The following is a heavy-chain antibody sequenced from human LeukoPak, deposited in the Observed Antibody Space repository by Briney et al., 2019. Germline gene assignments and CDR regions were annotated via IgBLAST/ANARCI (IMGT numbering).Heavy chain of an antibody. V-gene: IGHV4-4*02. D-gene: IGHD3-22*01. CDR1: GGSISSSNW. CDR3: ARVGYDSSGYRDTTFDY. CDR2: IYHSGST. Sequence: PSGTLSLTCAVSGGSISSSNWWSWVRQPPGKGLGWIGEIYHSGSTNYNPSLKSRVTISVDKSKNQFSLKLSSVTAADTAVYYCARVGYDSSGYRDTTFDYWGQGTLVTVSS. J-gene: IGHJ4*02.